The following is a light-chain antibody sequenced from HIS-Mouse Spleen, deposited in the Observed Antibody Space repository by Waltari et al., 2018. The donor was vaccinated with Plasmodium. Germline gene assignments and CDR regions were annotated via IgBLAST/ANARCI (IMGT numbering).Light chain of an antibody. V-gene: IGLV2-23*01. CDR2: EGS. Sequence: QSALTQPASVSASPGQSITISCTGTSSDVGRYILVSWYQQHPGKAPKLMIYEGSKRPSGVSNRFSGSKSGNTASLTISGLQAEDEADYYCCSYAGSSTYVFGTGTKVTVL. J-gene: IGLJ1*01. CDR3: CSYAGSSTYV. CDR1: SSDVGRYIL.